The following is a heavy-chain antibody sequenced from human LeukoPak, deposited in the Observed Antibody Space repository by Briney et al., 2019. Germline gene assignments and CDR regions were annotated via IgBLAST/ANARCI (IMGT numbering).Heavy chain of an antibody. CDR3: ARGARGGSYYYMDV. D-gene: IGHD1-26*01. CDR2: IYTSGST. J-gene: IGHJ6*03. Sequence: SETLSLTCTVSGGSISSDNYYWSWIRQPAGKGLEWIGRIYTSGSTNYNPSLKSRVTMSVDTSKNQFSLKLSSVTAADTAVYYCARGARGGSYYYMDVWGKGTTVTVSS. V-gene: IGHV4-61*02. CDR1: GGSISSDNYY.